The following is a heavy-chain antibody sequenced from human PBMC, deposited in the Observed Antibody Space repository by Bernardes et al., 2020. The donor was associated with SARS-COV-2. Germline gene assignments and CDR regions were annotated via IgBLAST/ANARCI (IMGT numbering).Heavy chain of an antibody. CDR2: ISGVGVTT. D-gene: IGHD2-21*02. CDR1: GFTFDHYG. Sequence: GGSLRLSCGASGFTFDHYGMSWVRQAPGKGLEWVSGISGVGVTTYYADSVKGRFTISRDNSKNSLDLQMNSLSADDTAVYYCARDVSYCGGDCYPRWYFDNWGQGTLVTVSS. J-gene: IGHJ4*02. V-gene: IGHV3-23*01. CDR3: ARDVSYCGGDCYPRWYFDN.